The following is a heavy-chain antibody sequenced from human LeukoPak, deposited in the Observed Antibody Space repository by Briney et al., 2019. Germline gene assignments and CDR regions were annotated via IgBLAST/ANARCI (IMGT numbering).Heavy chain of an antibody. Sequence: PGGSLRLSCAASGFTFSSYGMHWVRQAPGKGLEWVAVIWYDGSNKYYADSVKGRFTISRDNSKNTLYLQMNSLRAEDTAVYYCAREGCSSTSCYIVNCFDPWGQGTLVTVSS. CDR1: GFTFSSYG. J-gene: IGHJ5*02. CDR3: AREGCSSTSCYIVNCFDP. CDR2: IWYDGSNK. D-gene: IGHD2-2*02. V-gene: IGHV3-33*01.